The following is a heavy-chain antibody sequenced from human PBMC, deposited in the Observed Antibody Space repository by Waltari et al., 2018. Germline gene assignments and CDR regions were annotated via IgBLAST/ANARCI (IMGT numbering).Heavy chain of an antibody. CDR3: ARAPYSSSWTVRWFDP. D-gene: IGHD6-13*01. V-gene: IGHV4-34*01. CDR2: INHSGST. CDR1: GGSFSGYS. Sequence: QVQLQQWGAGLLKPSETLSLTCAVYGGSFSGYSWTWSRQSPGKGLECIGEINHSGSTNYNPSLESRVTISVDTSKSQFSLNLRSVPAADTAVYYCARAPYSSSWTVRWFDPWGQGIPVTVSS. J-gene: IGHJ5*02.